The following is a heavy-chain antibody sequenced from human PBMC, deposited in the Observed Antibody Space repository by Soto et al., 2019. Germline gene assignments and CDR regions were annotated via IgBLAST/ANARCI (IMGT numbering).Heavy chain of an antibody. CDR2: ISFDGGEK. V-gene: IGHV3-30*03. CDR3: ALYSGYHWGRPPIDF. J-gene: IGHJ4*02. Sequence: VQLVESGGGVVQPGRSLRLSCAASGLLFSNFGFHWVRQAPGKGLEWVAVISFDGGEKYYSDSVKGRFTISRDNTKDTVYLQMTGLRGEDTATYHCALYSGYHWGRPPIDFWGQGALVTVSS. CDR1: GLLFSNFG. D-gene: IGHD5-12*01.